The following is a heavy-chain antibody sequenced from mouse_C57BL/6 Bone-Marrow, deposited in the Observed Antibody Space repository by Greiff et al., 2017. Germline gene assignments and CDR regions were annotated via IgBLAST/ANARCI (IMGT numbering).Heavy chain of an antibody. J-gene: IGHJ4*01. CDR3: ARHDYDGTAYYAMDY. D-gene: IGHD2-4*01. CDR1: GYAFSSYW. CDR2: IYPGDGDT. Sequence: VKLQQSGAELVKPGASVKISCKASGYAFSSYWMNWVKQRPGKGLEWIGQIYPGDGDTNYNGKFKGKATLTADKSSSTAYMQLSSLTSEDSAVYFGARHDYDGTAYYAMDYWGQGTSVTVSS. V-gene: IGHV1-80*01.